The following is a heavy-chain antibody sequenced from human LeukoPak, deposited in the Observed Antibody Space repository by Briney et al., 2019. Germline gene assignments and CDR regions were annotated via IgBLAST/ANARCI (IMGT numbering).Heavy chain of an antibody. CDR2: IYQGGSET. J-gene: IGHJ4*02. CDR3: AREGTFGYHYFDY. CDR1: GFTFSAHR. Sequence: PGGSLRLSCTVSGFTFSAHRVTWVRQAPGKGLEWVANIYQGGSETHYVDSVKGRFTISRDNAKNSLYLHLSSLRAEDTAVYYCAREGTFGYHYFDYWGQGALVTVSS. V-gene: IGHV3-7*01. D-gene: IGHD3-3*01.